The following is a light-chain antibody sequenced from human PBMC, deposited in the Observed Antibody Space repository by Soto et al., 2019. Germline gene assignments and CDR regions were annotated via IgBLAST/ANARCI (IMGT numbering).Light chain of an antibody. J-gene: IGLJ1*01. CDR1: ISDVGGYNY. V-gene: IGLV2-11*01. CDR3: CSYAGTYTFFV. CDR2: DVT. Sequence: QAALTQPRSVSGSPGQSVTISCTGSISDVGGYNYVSWYQQQPGKAPKLLIYDVTIRTAGVSDRFSGSKSGNTASLTISGLQAEDDGDYYCCSYAGTYTFFVFGTGTKVTV.